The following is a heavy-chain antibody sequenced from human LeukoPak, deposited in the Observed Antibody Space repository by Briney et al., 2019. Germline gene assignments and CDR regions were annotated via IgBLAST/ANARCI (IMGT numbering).Heavy chain of an antibody. D-gene: IGHD3-10*01. J-gene: IGHJ6*03. V-gene: IGHV1-2*02. CDR1: GYTFTGYY. Sequence: GASVKVSCKASGYTFTGYYMHWVRQAPGQGLEWMGWINPNSGGTNYAQKFQGRVTMTRDTSISTAYMELSRLRSDDTAVYYCAIGSGSYFPYYYYYMDVWGKGTTVTVSS. CDR3: AIGSGSYFPYYYYYMDV. CDR2: INPNSGGT.